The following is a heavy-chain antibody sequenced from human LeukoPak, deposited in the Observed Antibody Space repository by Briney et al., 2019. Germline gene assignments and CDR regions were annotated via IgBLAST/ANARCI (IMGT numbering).Heavy chain of an antibody. Sequence: SETLSLTCTVSGGSISSYYWSWIRQPPGKGLEWIGYIYYSGSTNYNPSLKSRVTISVDTSKNQFSLKLSSVTAADTAVYYCARVAGYSGYDVFDYWGQGTLVTVSS. V-gene: IGHV4-59*08. CDR2: IYYSGST. D-gene: IGHD5-12*01. J-gene: IGHJ4*02. CDR1: GGSISSYY. CDR3: ARVAGYSGYDVFDY.